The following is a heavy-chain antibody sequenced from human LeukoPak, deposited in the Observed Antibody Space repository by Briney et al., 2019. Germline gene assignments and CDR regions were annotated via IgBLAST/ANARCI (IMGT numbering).Heavy chain of an antibody. Sequence: ASVKVSCTASGYTFTSYDINWVRQATGQGLEWVGWMNPNSGNTDYAHNFQGRVTMTRNTSKSTAYMELSSLRSEDTAVYYCARAPLVKAIFGVITHYYCGMDVWGQGTTVTVSS. V-gene: IGHV1-8*01. CDR2: MNPNSGNT. CDR3: ARAPLVKAIFGVITHYYCGMDV. J-gene: IGHJ6*02. CDR1: GYTFTSYD. D-gene: IGHD3-3*01.